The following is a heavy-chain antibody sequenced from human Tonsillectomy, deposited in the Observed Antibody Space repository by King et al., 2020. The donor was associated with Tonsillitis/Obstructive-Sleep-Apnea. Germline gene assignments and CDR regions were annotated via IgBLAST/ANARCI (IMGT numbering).Heavy chain of an antibody. CDR2: INHSGST. D-gene: IGHD2-2*01. J-gene: IGHJ6*02. CDR3: ARAGGYQLLSGRYYYAMDV. Sequence: HVQLPQWGAGLLKPSETLSLTCAVYGGSFSGYYWSWIRQPPGKGLEWIGEINHSGSTNYNPSLKSRVTISVDTSKNQFSLKLSSVTAADTAVYYCARAGGYQLLSGRYYYAMDVWGQGTTVTVSS. CDR1: GGSFSGYY. V-gene: IGHV4-34*01.